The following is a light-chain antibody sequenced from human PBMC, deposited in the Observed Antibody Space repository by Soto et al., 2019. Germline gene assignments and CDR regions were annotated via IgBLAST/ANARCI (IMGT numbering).Light chain of an antibody. Sequence: QSALTQPRSVSGSPGQSAAISCTGTSSDVGGYNYVSWYQQHPGKAPKLIIYDVTKRPSGVPDRFSGSSSGNTASPTISGLQAEDEADYFCCSYAGSYSYVFGTGTKVTVL. J-gene: IGLJ1*01. V-gene: IGLV2-11*01. CDR3: CSYAGSYSYV. CDR1: SSDVGGYNY. CDR2: DVT.